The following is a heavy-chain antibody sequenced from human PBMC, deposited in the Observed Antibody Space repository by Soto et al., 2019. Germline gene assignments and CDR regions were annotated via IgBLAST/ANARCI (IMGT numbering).Heavy chain of an antibody. CDR3: ARDGKDYYYGMDV. J-gene: IGHJ6*02. Sequence: PGGSRRLSCAASGFTVSSNYMSWVRQAPGKGLEWVSVIYSGGSTYYADSVKDRFTISRDNSKNTLYLQMNSLRAEDTAVYYCARDGKDYYYGMDVWGQGTTVTVSS. CDR1: GFTVSSNY. V-gene: IGHV3-53*01. D-gene: IGHD2-15*01. CDR2: IYSGGST.